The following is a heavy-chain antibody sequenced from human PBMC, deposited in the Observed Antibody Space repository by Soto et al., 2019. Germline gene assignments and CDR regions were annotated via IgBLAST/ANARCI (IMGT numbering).Heavy chain of an antibody. V-gene: IGHV4-59*12. CDR2: IHYSGST. Sequence: SETLSLTCTVSGDSISSYYWSWIRQPPGKGLEWIGYIHYSGSTNYNPSLKSRVTISVDTSKNQFSLRLSSVTAADTAVYYCARDSLYSSGHNAFDIWGQGTMVTVSS. D-gene: IGHD6-19*01. CDR3: ARDSLYSSGHNAFDI. CDR1: GDSISSYY. J-gene: IGHJ3*02.